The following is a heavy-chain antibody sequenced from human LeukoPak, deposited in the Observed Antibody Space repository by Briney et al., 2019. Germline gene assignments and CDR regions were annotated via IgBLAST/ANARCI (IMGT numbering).Heavy chain of an antibody. D-gene: IGHD4-17*01. J-gene: IGHJ4*02. Sequence: SVKVSCKASGGTFSSYAISWVRQAPGQGLEWMGRIIPIFGTANYAQKFQGRVTMTEDTSTDTAYMELSSLRSEDTAVYYCATLDHRPLYGDYWHYGGQGTLVTVSS. CDR3: ATLDHRPLYGDYWHY. V-gene: IGHV1-69*06. CDR1: GGTFSSYA. CDR2: IIPIFGTA.